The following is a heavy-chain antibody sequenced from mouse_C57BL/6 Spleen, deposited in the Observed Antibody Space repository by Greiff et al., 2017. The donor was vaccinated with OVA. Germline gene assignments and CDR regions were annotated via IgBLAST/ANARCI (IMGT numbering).Heavy chain of an antibody. CDR3: ARSSCYVNAMDY. V-gene: IGHV1-26*01. J-gene: IGHJ4*01. D-gene: IGHD3-1*01. CDR2: INPNNGGT. CDR1: GYTFTDYY. Sequence: VQLKQSGPELVKPGASVKISCKASGYTFTDYYMNWVKQSHGKSLEWIGDINPNNGGTSYNQKFKGKATLTVDKSSSTAYMELRSLTSEDSAVYYCARSSCYVNAMDYWGQGTSVTVSS.